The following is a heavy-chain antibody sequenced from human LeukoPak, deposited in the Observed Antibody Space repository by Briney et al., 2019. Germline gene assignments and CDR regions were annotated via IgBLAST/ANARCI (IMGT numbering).Heavy chain of an antibody. V-gene: IGHV1-2*02. CDR2: INPNSGGT. CDR3: ARAAHCSSTSCYAVFDY. J-gene: IGHJ4*02. Sequence: ASVKVSCKASGYTFTGYYMHWVRQAPGQGLEWMGWINPNSGGTNYAQKFQGRVTMTRDTSISTAYMELSRLRSDNTVVCYCARAAHCSSTSCYAVFDYWGQGTLVTVSS. D-gene: IGHD2-2*01. CDR1: GYTFTGYY.